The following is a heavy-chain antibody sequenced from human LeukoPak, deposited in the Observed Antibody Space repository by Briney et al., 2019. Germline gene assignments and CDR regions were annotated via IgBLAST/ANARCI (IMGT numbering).Heavy chain of an antibody. CDR1: GYTFTSYF. CDR3: ARGRSVVLRFLEWSQFDY. D-gene: IGHD3-3*01. CDR2: INPSGGST. Sequence: ASVKVSSKASGYTFTSYFMHWVRQAPGQGLEWMGIINPSGGSTSYAQKFQGRVTMTRDTSTSTVYMELSSLRSEDTAVYYCARGRSVVLRFLEWSQFDYWGQGTLVTVSS. V-gene: IGHV1-46*01. J-gene: IGHJ4*02.